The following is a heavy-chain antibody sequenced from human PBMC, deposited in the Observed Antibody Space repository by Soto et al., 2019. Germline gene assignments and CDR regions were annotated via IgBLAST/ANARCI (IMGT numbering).Heavy chain of an antibody. Sequence: GGSLRLSCAASGFTFSSYGVNWVRQAPGKGLEWVSYISSSSSYIYYADSVKGRFTISRDNAKNSLYLQMNSLRAEDTAVYYCARSSGGSGKLWNYYGMDVWGQGTTVTVSS. CDR3: ARSSGGSGKLWNYYGMDV. D-gene: IGHD3-10*01. CDR1: GFTFSSYG. J-gene: IGHJ6*02. CDR2: ISSSSSYI. V-gene: IGHV3-21*05.